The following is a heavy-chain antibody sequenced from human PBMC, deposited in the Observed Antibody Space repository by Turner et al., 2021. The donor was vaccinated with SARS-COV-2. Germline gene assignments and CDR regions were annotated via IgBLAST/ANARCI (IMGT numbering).Heavy chain of an antibody. V-gene: IGHV1-24*01. J-gene: IGHJ6*02. D-gene: IGHD6-19*01. CDR3: ATGVAVAGTPSRYYYYHGMDV. CDR1: GYTLTELS. Sequence: QVQLVQSGAEVKHPGASVKVSCKVSGYTLTELSMPWVRQAPGKGLEWMGGCDPEDGETIYAQKFQGRVTMTEDTSTDTAYMGLSSLRSEDTAVYYCATGVAVAGTPSRYYYYHGMDVWGQGSTVTVSS. CDR2: CDPEDGET.